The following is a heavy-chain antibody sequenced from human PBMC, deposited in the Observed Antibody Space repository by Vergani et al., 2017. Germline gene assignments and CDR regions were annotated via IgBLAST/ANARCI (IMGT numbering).Heavy chain of an antibody. CDR3: AKDPRRWDTVFDY. J-gene: IGHJ4*02. CDR2: IYSGGSST. CDR1: GFTFSSYA. Sequence: EVQLLESGGGLVQPGGSLRLSCAASGFTFSSYAMSWVRQAPGKGLEWVSVIYSGGSSTYYADSVKGRFTISRDNSKNTLYLQMNRLRAEDTAVYYCAKDPRRWDTVFDYWGQGTLVTVSS. D-gene: IGHD1-26*01. V-gene: IGHV3-23*03.